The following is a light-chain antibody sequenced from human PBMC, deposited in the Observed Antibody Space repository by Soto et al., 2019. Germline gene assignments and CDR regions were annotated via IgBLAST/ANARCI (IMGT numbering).Light chain of an antibody. CDR1: QSMSSH. J-gene: IGKJ3*01. CDR3: QHSHSTPPLFT. V-gene: IGKV1-39*01. CDR2: AAS. Sequence: DIQMTQSPSSLSASVGDRVTITCRASQSMSSHLNWYQQKPGKAPKLLIYAASSLQSGVPSRFSGSGSGTDFTLTITSLQPEDFATYYCQHSHSTPPLFTFGPGTKVDIK.